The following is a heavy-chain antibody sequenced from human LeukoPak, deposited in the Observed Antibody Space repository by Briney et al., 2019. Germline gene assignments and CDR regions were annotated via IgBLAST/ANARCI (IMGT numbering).Heavy chain of an antibody. CDR3: ARDSGGYGMDV. J-gene: IGHJ6*02. Sequence: GGSLRLSYAASGFTVSSNYMSWVRQAPGKGLEWVSVIYSGGSTYYADSVKGRFTISRDNSKNTLYLQMNSLRAEDTAVYYCARDSGGYGMDVWGQGTTVTVSS. D-gene: IGHD2-8*02. CDR2: IYSGGST. V-gene: IGHV3-53*01. CDR1: GFTVSSNY.